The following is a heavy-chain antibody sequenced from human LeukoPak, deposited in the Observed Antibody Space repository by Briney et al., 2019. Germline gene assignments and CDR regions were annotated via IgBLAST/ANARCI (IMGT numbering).Heavy chain of an antibody. D-gene: IGHD3-10*01. J-gene: IGHJ4*02. V-gene: IGHV3-33*01. CDR1: GFPFSTYG. CDR2: IWYDGSKK. CDR3: ARGKHLSGSYDY. Sequence: GGSLRLSCAASGFPFSTYGMHWVRQAPGKGLEWVAIIWYDGSKKYYADSVKGRFTISRDNSKNTLYLQMNSLRAEDTAVYYCARGKHLSGSYDYWGQGTLVTVSS.